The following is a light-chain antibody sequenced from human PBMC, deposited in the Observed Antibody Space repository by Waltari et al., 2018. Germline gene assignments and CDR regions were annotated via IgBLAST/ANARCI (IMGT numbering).Light chain of an antibody. Sequence: EIVLTQSPGTLSLSPGERATLSCRASQNISSTYLAWYQQKPGQAPRLLIYGASHRATGIPDRFSVSWSGTDFTLTISRLEPEDFAVYSCQQYDSSPATFGQGTKVEIK. CDR3: QQYDSSPAT. J-gene: IGKJ1*01. V-gene: IGKV3-20*01. CDR1: QNISSTY. CDR2: GAS.